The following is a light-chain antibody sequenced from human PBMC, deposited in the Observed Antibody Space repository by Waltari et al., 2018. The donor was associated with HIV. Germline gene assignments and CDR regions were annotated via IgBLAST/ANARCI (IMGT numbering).Light chain of an antibody. CDR3: ASFTGDNTVM. CDR2: DVD. Sequence: AVTQPASVSGLPGQSTTISCTGGDSDFGLYTFVPWYQQHSGKPPQLILYDVDSRAAGVSDRFSGSMSGNTASLTISGLRAEDEAHYYCASFTGDNTVMFGGGTEVTVL. J-gene: IGLJ3*02. V-gene: IGLV2-14*03. CDR1: DSDFGLYTF.